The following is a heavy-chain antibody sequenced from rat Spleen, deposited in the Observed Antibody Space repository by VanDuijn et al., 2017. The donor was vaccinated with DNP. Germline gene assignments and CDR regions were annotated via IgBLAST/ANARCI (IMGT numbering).Heavy chain of an antibody. D-gene: IGHD1-7*01. Sequence: EVQLVESGGGLVQPGRSLKLSCVVSGFTFSDHYMVWVRQAPTKGLEWVAALSYDGSRTYYPDSVKGRFTVSRDNAKSSLYLQMNSLKSEDTATYYCARALWVSWYFDFWGPGTMVTVSS. CDR3: ARALWVSWYFDF. V-gene: IGHV5-20*01. CDR2: LSYDGSRT. CDR1: GFTFSDHY. J-gene: IGHJ1*01.